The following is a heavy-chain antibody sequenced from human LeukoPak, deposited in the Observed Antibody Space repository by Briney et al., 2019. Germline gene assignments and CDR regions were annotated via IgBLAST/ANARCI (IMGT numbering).Heavy chain of an antibody. CDR1: GFTFSSYA. J-gene: IGHJ4*02. Sequence: GGSLRLSCAASGFTFSSYAMSWVRQAPGKGLEWVSAISGSGGSTYYADSVKGRFTISRDNSKNTLYLQMSSLRAEDTAVYYCAKDLIPRGYDDVYYFDYWGQGTLGTGSS. CDR3: AKDLIPRGYDDVYYFDY. D-gene: IGHD5-12*01. V-gene: IGHV3-23*01. CDR2: ISGSGGST.